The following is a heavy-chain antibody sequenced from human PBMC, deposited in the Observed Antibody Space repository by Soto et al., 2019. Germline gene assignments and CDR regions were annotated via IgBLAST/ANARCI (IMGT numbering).Heavy chain of an antibody. J-gene: IGHJ6*02. CDR2: ISSSSSYI. CDR3: ARVQLYCSSTSCYMDYYGMDV. V-gene: IGHV3-21*01. CDR1: GFTFSSYS. Sequence: GGSLRLSCAASGFTFSSYSMNWVRQAPGKGLEWVSSISSSSSYIYYADSVKGRFTISRDNAKNSLYLQMNSLRAEDTAVYYCARVQLYCSSTSCYMDYYGMDVWGQGTTVTVSS. D-gene: IGHD2-2*02.